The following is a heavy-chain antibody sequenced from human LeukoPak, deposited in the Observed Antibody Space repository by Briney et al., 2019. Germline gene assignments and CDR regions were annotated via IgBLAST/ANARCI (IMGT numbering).Heavy chain of an antibody. CDR2: ISGSGGST. J-gene: IGHJ4*02. Sequence: GGSLRLSCAASGFTFTSYAMSWVRQAPGKGLEWVSAISGSGGSTYYADSVKGRFTISRDNSKSTLFLQMNSLRAEDTAVYYCAKDRRVGSRVATPCHWCQGTLVTVSS. V-gene: IGHV3-23*01. CDR1: GFTFTSYA. CDR3: AKDRRVGSRVATPCH. D-gene: IGHD5-24*01.